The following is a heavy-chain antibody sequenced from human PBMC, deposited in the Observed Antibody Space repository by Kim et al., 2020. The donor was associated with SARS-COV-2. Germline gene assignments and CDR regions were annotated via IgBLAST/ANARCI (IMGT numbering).Heavy chain of an antibody. CDR3: AKGGFGYNWFDP. J-gene: IGHJ5*02. V-gene: IGHV3-23*01. D-gene: IGHD3-16*01. Sequence: SYAGSVKGRLTISRENAKNTLYLQMNSLRAEDTAVYYCAKGGFGYNWFDPWGQGTLVTVSS.